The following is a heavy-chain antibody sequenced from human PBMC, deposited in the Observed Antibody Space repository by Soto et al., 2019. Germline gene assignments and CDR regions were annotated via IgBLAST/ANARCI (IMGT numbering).Heavy chain of an antibody. CDR2: IYYSGST. V-gene: IGHV4-39*01. Sequence: SETLSLTCTVSGGSISSSSYYWGWIRQPPGKGLEWIGSIYYSGSTYYNPSLKSRVTISVDTSKNQFSLKLSSVTAADTAVYYCARQILASSVVVVGEFDYWGQGTLVTVS. CDR1: GGSISSSSYY. J-gene: IGHJ4*02. D-gene: IGHD2-15*01. CDR3: ARQILASSVVVVGEFDY.